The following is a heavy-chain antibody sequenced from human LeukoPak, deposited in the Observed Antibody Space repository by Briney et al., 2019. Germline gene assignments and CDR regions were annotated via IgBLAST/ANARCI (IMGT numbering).Heavy chain of an antibody. J-gene: IGHJ4*02. D-gene: IGHD3-10*01. CDR1: GGSISSYY. CDR3: ARAGGSGRRTPFFDY. V-gene: IGHV4-59*01. Sequence: SETLSLTCTVSGGSISSYYWSWIRQPPGKGLEWIGYIYYSGSTNYNPSLKSRVTISVDTSKNQFSLKLSSVTAADTAVYYCARAGGSGRRTPFFDYWGQGTLVTISS. CDR2: IYYSGST.